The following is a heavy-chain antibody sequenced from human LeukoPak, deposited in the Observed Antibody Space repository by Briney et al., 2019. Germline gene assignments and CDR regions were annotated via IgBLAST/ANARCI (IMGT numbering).Heavy chain of an antibody. Sequence: HGESLKISCKGSGYGFTSYWIGWVRQMPGKGLEWMGIIYPGDSDTRYSPSFQGQVTISADKSISTAYLQWSSLKASDTAMYYCVRPYSSSWSRDYWGQGTLVTVSS. V-gene: IGHV5-51*01. J-gene: IGHJ4*02. CDR1: GYGFTSYW. D-gene: IGHD6-13*01. CDR2: IYPGDSDT. CDR3: VRPYSSSWSRDY.